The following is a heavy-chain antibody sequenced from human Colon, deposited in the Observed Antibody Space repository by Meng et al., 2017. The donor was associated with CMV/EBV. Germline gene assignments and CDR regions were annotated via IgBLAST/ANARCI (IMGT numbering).Heavy chain of an antibody. V-gene: IGHV3-20*04. J-gene: IGHJ6*02. D-gene: IGHD4-11*01. CDR2: INWNGAST. Sequence: GESLKISCVASGFKFDDYGMSWVRQSPGKGLQWVAGINWNGASTGYADSVRGRFTISRDNAKNSLYLQINGLRAEDAALYYCARANDYSNFNYYYPMDVWGQGTTVTVSS. CDR3: ARANDYSNFNYYYPMDV. CDR1: GFKFDDYG.